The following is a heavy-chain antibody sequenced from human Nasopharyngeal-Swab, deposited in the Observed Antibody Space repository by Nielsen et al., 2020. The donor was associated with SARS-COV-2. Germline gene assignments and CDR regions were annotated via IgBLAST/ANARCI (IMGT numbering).Heavy chain of an antibody. CDR1: GFTFSTYA. Sequence: GESLKISCAASGFTFSTYAMTWVRQAPGKGLEWVSAISGTGASTYYAGSVKGRFTISRHNSNNTLHLQMNSLRGEDTAVYYCARVSSGWDYHYYYMDVWGKGTTVTVSS. CDR2: ISGTGAST. D-gene: IGHD6-19*01. J-gene: IGHJ6*03. CDR3: ARVSSGWDYHYYYMDV. V-gene: IGHV3-23*01.